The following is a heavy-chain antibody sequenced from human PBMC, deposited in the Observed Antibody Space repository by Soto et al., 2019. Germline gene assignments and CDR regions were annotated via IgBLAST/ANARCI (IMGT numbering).Heavy chain of an antibody. CDR3: ATAHYGVDDY. D-gene: IGHD4-17*01. CDR1: GYTFSSYT. J-gene: IGHJ4*02. CDR2: ISPYNGNT. V-gene: IGHV1-18*01. Sequence: QLVQSGPEVKKPGASVKVSCKASGYTFSSYTISWVRQAAGQGLEWMGWISPYNGNTKYTHKLEGRLTMTKDTSTSTAYMEPRSLRSEDTAVYYCATAHYGVDDYWGQGTLVTVSS.